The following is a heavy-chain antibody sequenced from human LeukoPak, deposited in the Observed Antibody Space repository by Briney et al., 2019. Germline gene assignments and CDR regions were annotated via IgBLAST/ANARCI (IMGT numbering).Heavy chain of an antibody. CDR3: ARDPYYYGPGESDAA. CDR2: IYYSGGT. D-gene: IGHD3-10*01. J-gene: IGHJ4*02. V-gene: IGHV4-39*02. CDR1: GGSISSSSYS. Sequence: SETLSLTCTVSGGSISSSSYSWGWIRQPPGKGLEWIGSIYYSGGTYYNPSLKSRVTISVDTSKNQFSLKLSSVTAADTAVYYCARDPYYYGPGESDAAGGQGTLVTVSS.